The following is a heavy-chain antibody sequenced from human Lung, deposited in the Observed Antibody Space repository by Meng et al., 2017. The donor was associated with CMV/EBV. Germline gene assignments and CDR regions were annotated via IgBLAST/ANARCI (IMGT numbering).Heavy chain of an antibody. D-gene: IGHD1-14*01. CDR1: GGSITCYY. CDR3: ARDCQGGAEPYGMDV. V-gene: IGHV4-59*01. CDR2: MYDSRDA. Sequence: SXTLSLXCTVLGGSITCYYWSWIRQPPGKGLEWIAYMYDSRDASYNPSLRSRVTVSVDTSKSQFSLQLSSVTAADTAVYYCARDCQGGAEPYGMDVWGQGXTVTVSS. J-gene: IGHJ6*02.